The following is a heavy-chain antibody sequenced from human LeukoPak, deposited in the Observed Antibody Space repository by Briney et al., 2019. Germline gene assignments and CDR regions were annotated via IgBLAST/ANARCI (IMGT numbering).Heavy chain of an antibody. CDR3: ARLPGGGNFDY. CDR2: IYYSGST. V-gene: IGHV4-59*08. CDR1: GGSISSYY. D-gene: IGHD2-15*01. Sequence: PSETLSLTCTVSGGSISSYYWSWIRQPPGKGLEGIGYIYYSGSTNYNPSLKSRVTISVDTSKNQFSLKLSSVTAADTAVYYCARLPGGGNFDYWGQGTLVTVSS. J-gene: IGHJ4*02.